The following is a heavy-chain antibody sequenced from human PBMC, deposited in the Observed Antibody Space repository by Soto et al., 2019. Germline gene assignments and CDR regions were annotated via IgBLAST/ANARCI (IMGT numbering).Heavy chain of an antibody. CDR3: AWWLTNVNYVWMTATY. CDR1: VESFGGYS. CDR2: IDHSGST. D-gene: IGHD2-21*02. V-gene: IGHV4-34*01. J-gene: IGHJ4*01. Sequence: SATLPLTCAVYVESFGGYSWSWVRQPPGQGLEWIGEIDHSGSTNYNPSLKSRVTISVDTSKNQFSLKMRPVTTAGTAVYYCAWWLTNVNYVWMTATYWGHGTPVTVSS.